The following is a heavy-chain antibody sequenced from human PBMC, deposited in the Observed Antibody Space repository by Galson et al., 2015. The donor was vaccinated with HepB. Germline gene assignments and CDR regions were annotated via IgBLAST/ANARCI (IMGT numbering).Heavy chain of an antibody. CDR2: ISHDGSDT. J-gene: IGHJ6*02. D-gene: IGHD3-10*01. CDR1: GFTFNFFA. V-gene: IGHV3-30*04. Sequence: SLRLSCAASGFTFNFFAINWVRQAPGKGLEWVAVISHDGSDTYYADSVKGRFTISRDDSKSTLYLQMNSLRVEDTAVYYCAKDPDYYGAGSYSYHGMDVWGQETTVTVSS. CDR3: AKDPDYYGAGSYSYHGMDV.